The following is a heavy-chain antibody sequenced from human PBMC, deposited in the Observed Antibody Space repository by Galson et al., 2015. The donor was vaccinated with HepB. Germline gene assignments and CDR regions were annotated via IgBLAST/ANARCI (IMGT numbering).Heavy chain of an antibody. V-gene: IGHV3-48*01. CDR2: ISGTSRTI. D-gene: IGHD3-10*01. CDR3: AREIRDGSGSCIY. CDR1: GFTFSTYS. Sequence: SLRLSCAASGFTFSTYSMNWVRQAPGKGLEWVSHISGTSRTIYYADSVEGRFTISRDNAKNSLYLQMNSLRAEDTAVYYCAREIRDGSGSCIYWGQGTLVTVSS. J-gene: IGHJ4*02.